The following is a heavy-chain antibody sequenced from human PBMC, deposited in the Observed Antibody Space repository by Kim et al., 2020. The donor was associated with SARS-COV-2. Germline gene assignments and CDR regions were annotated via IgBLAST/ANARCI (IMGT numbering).Heavy chain of an antibody. V-gene: IGHV1-69*13. Sequence: SVKVSCKASGGTFSSYAISWVRQAPGQGLEWMGGIIPIFGTANYAQKFQGRVTITADESTSTAYMELSSLRSEDTAVYYCASPRGYYYDSSGYYRLDCWGQGTLVTVSS. J-gene: IGHJ4*02. D-gene: IGHD3-22*01. CDR3: ASPRGYYYDSSGYYRLDC. CDR2: IIPIFGTA. CDR1: GGTFSSYA.